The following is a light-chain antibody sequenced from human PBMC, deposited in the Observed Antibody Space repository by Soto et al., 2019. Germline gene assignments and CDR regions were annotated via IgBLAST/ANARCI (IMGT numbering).Light chain of an antibody. CDR2: SNN. CDR3: AAWDDSLRGYV. Sequence: QAVVTQPPSASGTPGQRVTISCSGSSSNIGPNTVNWYQQLPGTAPKLLIYSNNPRPSGVPDRFSGSKSGTSASLAISGLQSEDEADYYCAAWDDSLRGYVFGTGTKLTVL. V-gene: IGLV1-44*01. CDR1: SSNIGPNT. J-gene: IGLJ1*01.